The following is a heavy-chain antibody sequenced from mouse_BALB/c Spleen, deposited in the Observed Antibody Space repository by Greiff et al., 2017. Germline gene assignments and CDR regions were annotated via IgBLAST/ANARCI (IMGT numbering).Heavy chain of an antibody. J-gene: IGHJ4*01. CDR2: IYPGDGDT. V-gene: IGHV1-87*01. Sequence: QVQLQQSGAELARPGASVKLSCKASGYTFTSYWMQWVKQRPGQGLEWIGAIYPGDGDTRYTQKFKGKATLTADKSSSTAYMQLSSLASEDSAVYYCARGLRQGYAMDYGGQGTSVTVSS. D-gene: IGHD3-2*01. CDR3: ARGLRQGYAMDY. CDR1: GYTFTSYW.